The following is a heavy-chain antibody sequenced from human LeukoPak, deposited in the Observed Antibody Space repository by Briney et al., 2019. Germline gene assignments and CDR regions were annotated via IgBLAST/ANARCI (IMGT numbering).Heavy chain of an antibody. CDR1: GFTFSSYA. J-gene: IGHJ1*01. CDR2: ISGSGGST. CDR3: AKMSGSSGYYEYFQQ. Sequence: GGSLRLSCAASGFTFSSYAMSWARQAPGKGLQWVSGISGSGGSTYYADSVKGRFTISRDNSKNTPFVQMNSLRAEDTAVYYCAKMSGSSGYYEYFQQWGQGTLVTVSS. V-gene: IGHV3-23*01. D-gene: IGHD3-22*01.